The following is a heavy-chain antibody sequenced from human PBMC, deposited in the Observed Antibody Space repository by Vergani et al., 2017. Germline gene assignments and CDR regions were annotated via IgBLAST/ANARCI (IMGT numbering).Heavy chain of an antibody. CDR1: GFSFNTYG. D-gene: IGHD4-17*01. CDR2: MRYDGRIK. V-gene: IGHV3-30*02. J-gene: IGHJ4*02. CDR3: AKEGRENSDYGYFDY. Sequence: QVQLVETGGGVVQPGGSLRLYCATSGFSFNTYGAHWVRQAPGKGLEWVAFMRYDGRIKYNVDSVKGRFTISRDTSKKTLSLQMRSLRADDTAVYYCAKEGRENSDYGYFDYWGQGTLVTVSS.